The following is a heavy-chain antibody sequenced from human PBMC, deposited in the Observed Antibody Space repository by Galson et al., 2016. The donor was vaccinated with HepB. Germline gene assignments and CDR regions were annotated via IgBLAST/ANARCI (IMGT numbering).Heavy chain of an antibody. CDR1: GFPLSTYW. CDR3: ARYGYGRWLQFNH. V-gene: IGHV3-7*02. CDR2: IRQDGRET. D-gene: IGHD5-24*01. Sequence: SLRLSCAASGFPLSTYWMSCVRQAPGKGLEWVANIRQDGRETYYVDSVKGRFTIPRDNAKNSLYPQMNSLRVEDSAVYYCARYGYGRWLQFNHWGQGTLGTVSS. J-gene: IGHJ5*02.